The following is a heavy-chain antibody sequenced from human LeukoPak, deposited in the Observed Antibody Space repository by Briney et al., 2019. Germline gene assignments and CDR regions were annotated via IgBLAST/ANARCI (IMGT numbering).Heavy chain of an antibody. CDR2: IGGSDGST. D-gene: IGHD2-2*01. CDR3: AKLLSGYCSRTSCLNWFDP. J-gene: IGHJ5*02. Sequence: GGSLRLSCAASGFTFSNYVMSWVRQAPGKGLERVSAIGGSDGSTWYADSVKGRFTVSRDNSKNTLYLQMNSLRAEDTAVYYCAKLLSGYCSRTSCLNWFDPWGQGTLVTVSS. CDR1: GFTFSNYV. V-gene: IGHV3-23*01.